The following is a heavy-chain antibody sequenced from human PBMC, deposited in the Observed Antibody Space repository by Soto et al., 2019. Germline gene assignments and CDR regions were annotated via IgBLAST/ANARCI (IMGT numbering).Heavy chain of an antibody. CDR2: ISAYNGNT. D-gene: IGHD6-13*01. CDR1: GSTFTSYG. CDR3: ARVVRIAAAGQGWFDP. J-gene: IGHJ5*02. V-gene: IGHV1-18*01. Sequence: ASVKVSCKASGSTFTSYGISWVRQAPGQGLEWMGWISAYNGNTNYAQKLQGRATMTTDTSTSTAYMELRSLRSDDTAVYYCARVVRIAAAGQGWFDPWGQGTLVTVSS.